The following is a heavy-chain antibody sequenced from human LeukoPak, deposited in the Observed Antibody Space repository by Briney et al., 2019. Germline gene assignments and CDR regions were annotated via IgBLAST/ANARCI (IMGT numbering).Heavy chain of an antibody. J-gene: IGHJ4*02. CDR3: ARRDSSGYYVDY. V-gene: IGHV5-51*01. Sequence: GESLKISCKGSGYSFNTYWIAWVRQMPGKGLEWMGIIHPGDSDTRYSPSFEGQVTFSADESISTAYLQWSSLKASDTAMYYCARRDSSGYYVDYWGQGTLVTVSS. D-gene: IGHD3-22*01. CDR1: GYSFNTYW. CDR2: IHPGDSDT.